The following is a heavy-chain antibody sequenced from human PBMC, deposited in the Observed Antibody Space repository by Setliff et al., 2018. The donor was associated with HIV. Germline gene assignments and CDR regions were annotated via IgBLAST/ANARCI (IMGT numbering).Heavy chain of an antibody. J-gene: IGHJ2*01. D-gene: IGHD6-6*01. CDR3: ARKEVIGPRRLYYYLDL. CDR1: GYSINSGFS. Sequence: SETLSLTCAASGYSINSGFSRAWIRQPPGQGPQWIGSIYQSGSIYYNPSLQSRVTISVDSSKNQVSLDLESVTAADTAVYYCARKEVIGPRRLYYYLDLWGRGTLVTVSS. CDR2: IYQSGSI. V-gene: IGHV4-38-2*01.